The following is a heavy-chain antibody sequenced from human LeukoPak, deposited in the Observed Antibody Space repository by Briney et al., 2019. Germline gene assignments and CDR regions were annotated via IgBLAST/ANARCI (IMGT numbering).Heavy chain of an antibody. Sequence: SQTLSLTCTVSGGSISSGGYFWSWIRQHPGKGLEWIGYIYNSGTTYYNPSLESRVTISGDTSKNQFSLKLSSVTAADTAVYYCARAAGWSYGFDYWGQGTLVTVSS. CDR3: ARAAGWSYGFDY. D-gene: IGHD3-16*01. V-gene: IGHV4-31*03. J-gene: IGHJ4*02. CDR1: GGSISSGGYF. CDR2: IYNSGTT.